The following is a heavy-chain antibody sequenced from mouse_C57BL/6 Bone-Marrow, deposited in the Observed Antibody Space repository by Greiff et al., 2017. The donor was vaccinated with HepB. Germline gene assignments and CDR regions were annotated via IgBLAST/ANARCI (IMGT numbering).Heavy chain of an antibody. J-gene: IGHJ3*01. Sequence: VQLQQSGPELVKPGASVKISCKASGYTFTDYYMNWVKQSHGKSLEWIGDINPNNGGTSYNQKFKGKATLTVDKSSSTAYMELRSLTSEDSAVYYCAREGSYYGSSYWFAYWGQGTLVTVSA. D-gene: IGHD1-1*01. CDR2: INPNNGGT. CDR1: GYTFTDYY. CDR3: AREGSYYGSSYWFAY. V-gene: IGHV1-26*01.